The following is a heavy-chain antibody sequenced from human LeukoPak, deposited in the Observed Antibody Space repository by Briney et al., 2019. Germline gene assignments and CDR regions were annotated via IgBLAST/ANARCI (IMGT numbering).Heavy chain of an antibody. Sequence: SETLSLTCAVPGGSFSGFYWSWIRQCPGQGLEWIGEINHSGYTNYHPSLKSRVVISVDTSKKQFSLKLNSVTAADTAVYYCARGKGTVTFWAQGTVVSVSS. V-gene: IGHV4-34*01. CDR2: INHSGYT. CDR1: GGSFSGFY. CDR3: ARGKGTVTF. J-gene: IGHJ4*02. D-gene: IGHD4-11*01.